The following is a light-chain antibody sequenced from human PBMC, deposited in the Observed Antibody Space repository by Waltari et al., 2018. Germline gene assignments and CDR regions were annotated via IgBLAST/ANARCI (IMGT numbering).Light chain of an antibody. CDR3: HSFDTSLSDGVV. CDR1: SSNIGAGHD. V-gene: IGLV1-40*02. Sequence: QSILTQPPSVSGAPGQRVTISCTGSSSNIGAGHDVHWYQVFPGTGPKLLIYGNNSRPSGVPDRFSGSKSGTSASLTITGLQAEDEADYYCHSFDTSLSDGVVFGGGTKVTVL. J-gene: IGLJ3*02. CDR2: GNN.